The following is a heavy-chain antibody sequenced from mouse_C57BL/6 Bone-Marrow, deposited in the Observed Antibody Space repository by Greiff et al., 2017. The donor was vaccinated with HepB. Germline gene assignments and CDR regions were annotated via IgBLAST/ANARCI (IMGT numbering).Heavy chain of an antibody. V-gene: IGHV1-66*01. CDR3: ATAQADY. D-gene: IGHD3-2*02. CDR2: IYPGSGNT. CDR1: GYSFTSYY. Sequence: VKLHQSGPELVKPGASVKISCKASGYSFTSYYIHWVKQRPGQGLEWIGWIYPGSGNTKYNEKFKGKATLTADTSSSTAYMQLSSLTSEDSAVYYCATAQADYWGKGTTLTVSS. J-gene: IGHJ2*01.